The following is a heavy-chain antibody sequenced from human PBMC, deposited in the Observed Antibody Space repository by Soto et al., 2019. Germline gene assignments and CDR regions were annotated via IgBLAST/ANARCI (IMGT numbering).Heavy chain of an antibody. V-gene: IGHV4-59*01. J-gene: IGHJ4*02. CDR1: GASISSYY. Sequence: SETLSLTCTVSGASISSYYWGWIRQPPGKGLEWIGYIYNSGSTNYNPSLKSRVTISVDTSKNQFSLKLNSVTAADTAVYYCTRALYDDPIDYWGQGTLVTVSS. D-gene: IGHD3-16*01. CDR2: IYNSGST. CDR3: TRALYDDPIDY.